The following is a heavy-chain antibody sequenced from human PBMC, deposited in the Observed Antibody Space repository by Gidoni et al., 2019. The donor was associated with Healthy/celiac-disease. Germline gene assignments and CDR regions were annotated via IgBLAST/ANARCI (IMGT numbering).Heavy chain of an antibody. CDR1: GYTFTSYY. V-gene: IGHV1-46*03. J-gene: IGHJ4*02. D-gene: IGHD6-25*01. CDR3: ARSGPAWPDAGYFDY. Sequence: QVQLVQSGAEVKKPGASVKVSCKAYGYTFTSYYMHWVRQAPGQGLEWMGIINPSGGSTSYAQKFQGRVTMTRDTSTSTVYMELSSLRSEDTAVYYCARSGPAWPDAGYFDYWGQGTLVTVSS. CDR2: INPSGGST.